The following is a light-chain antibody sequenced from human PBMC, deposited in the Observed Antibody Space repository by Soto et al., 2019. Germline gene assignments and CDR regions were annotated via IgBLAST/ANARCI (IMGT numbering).Light chain of an antibody. V-gene: IGKV3-15*01. Sequence: EIVLTQSPGTLSLSPGERATLSCRASQSVSSNLAWYQQKPGQAPRLLLYGASTRATGIPARFSGSGSGTEFNLTISSLQSQDFGVYYCQQYNNWPRATFGGGTKVDIK. CDR2: GAS. CDR1: QSVSSN. CDR3: QQYNNWPRAT. J-gene: IGKJ4*01.